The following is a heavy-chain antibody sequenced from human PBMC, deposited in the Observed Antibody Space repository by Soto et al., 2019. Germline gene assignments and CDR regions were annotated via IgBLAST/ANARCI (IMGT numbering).Heavy chain of an antibody. CDR1: GFTFSSCG. V-gene: IGHV3-33*01. D-gene: IGHD1-26*01. J-gene: IGHJ6*02. CDR2: LGFDGGGR. CDR3: AREPVGPDYAMDV. Sequence: GGSLRLSCAASGFTFSSCGMHWVRQTPGKGLEWVAVLGFDGGGRYYADPVKGRFTISRDNSKNRLDLQMDSLRVEDTALYYCAREPVGPDYAMDVWGQGTMVTVSS.